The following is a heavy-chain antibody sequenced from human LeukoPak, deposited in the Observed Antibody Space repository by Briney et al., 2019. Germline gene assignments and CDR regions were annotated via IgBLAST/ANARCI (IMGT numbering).Heavy chain of an antibody. CDR3: ATIAAADKDY. D-gene: IGHD6-13*01. CDR2: IDYDGRST. Sequence: GGSLRLSCVASGFTFSSFWMHWVRQAPGKGLVWVSRIDYDGRSTIYAGSVKGRFTISRDNVKNTLYLQMNSLRAEDTAMYYCATIAAADKDYWGQGTLVTVSS. CDR1: GFTFSSFW. J-gene: IGHJ4*02. V-gene: IGHV3-74*01.